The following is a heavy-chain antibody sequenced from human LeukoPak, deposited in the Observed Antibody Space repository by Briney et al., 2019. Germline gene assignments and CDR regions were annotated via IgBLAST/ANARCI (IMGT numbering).Heavy chain of an antibody. V-gene: IGHV4-59*01. Sequence: SETLSLTCTVSGGSISSYYWSWIRQPPGKGLEWIGYIYYSGSTNYNPSLKSRVTISVDTSKNQFSLKLSSVTAADTAVYYCAREVAGTCYFDYWGQGTLVTVSS. CDR1: GGSISSYY. D-gene: IGHD6-19*01. CDR3: AREVAGTCYFDY. CDR2: IYYSGST. J-gene: IGHJ4*02.